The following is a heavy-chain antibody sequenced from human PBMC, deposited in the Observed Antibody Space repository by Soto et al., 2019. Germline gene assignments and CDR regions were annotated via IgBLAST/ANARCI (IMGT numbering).Heavy chain of an antibody. V-gene: IGHV3-74*01. J-gene: IGHJ6*02. D-gene: IGHD3-3*01. CDR3: ARDGDFWSGTRYYYYYGMDV. CDR2: INSDGSST. CDR1: GFTFSSYW. Sequence: GGSLRLSCAASGFTFSSYWMHWVRQAPGKGLVWVSRINSDGSSTSYADSVKGRFTISRDNAKNTLYLQMNSLRAEDTAVYYGARDGDFWSGTRYYYYYGMDVWGQGTTVTVSS.